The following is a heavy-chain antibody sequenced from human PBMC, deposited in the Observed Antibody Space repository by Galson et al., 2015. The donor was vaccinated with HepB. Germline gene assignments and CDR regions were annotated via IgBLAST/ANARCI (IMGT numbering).Heavy chain of an antibody. CDR2: ISSSGSTI. V-gene: IGHV3-48*02. J-gene: IGHJ4*02. D-gene: IGHD1-1*01. CDR1: GFTFSSYS. CDR3: ASGERHFYY. Sequence: SLRLSCAASGFTFSSYSMNWVRRAPGKGLEWVSYISSSGSTIYYADSVKGRFTISRDNAKNSLSMQMNSLRDEDTAVYYCASGERHFYYWGQGTLVTVSS.